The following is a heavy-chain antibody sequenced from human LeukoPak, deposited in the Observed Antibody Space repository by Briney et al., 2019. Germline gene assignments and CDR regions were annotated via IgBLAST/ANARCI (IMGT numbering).Heavy chain of an antibody. CDR3: TRVSGYDSIKTAHPDN. CDR1: GFTFSDHY. Sequence: PGGSLRLSCTASGFTFSDHYIDWVRQAPGKGLEWVGRIRDKPNSYNTMYAASVRGRFTLSRDDSKKLVYLQMDSLQAEDTAVYYCTRVSGYDSIKTAHPDNWGQGTLVTVSS. CDR2: IRDKPNSYNT. V-gene: IGHV3-72*01. J-gene: IGHJ4*02. D-gene: IGHD5-12*01.